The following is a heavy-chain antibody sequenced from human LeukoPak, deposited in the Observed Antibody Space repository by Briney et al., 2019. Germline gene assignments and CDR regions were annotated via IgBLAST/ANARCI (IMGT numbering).Heavy chain of an antibody. V-gene: IGHV4-61*02. CDR2: IYTSGST. CDR1: GGSISSGSYY. J-gene: IGHJ6*03. Sequence: PSQTLSLTCTVSGGSISSGSYYWNWIRQPAGKGLEWIGRIYTSGSTNYNPSLKSRVTISVDTSKNQFSLKLSSVTAADTAVYYCARVVARGIYYYYYYMDVWGKGTTVTVSS. CDR3: ARVVARGIYYYYYYMDV. D-gene: IGHD3-16*01.